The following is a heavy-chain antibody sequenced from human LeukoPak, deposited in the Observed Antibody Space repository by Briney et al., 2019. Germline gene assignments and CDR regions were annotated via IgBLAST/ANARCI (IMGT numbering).Heavy chain of an antibody. D-gene: IGHD1-26*01. CDR1: GYTFTSYC. CDR2: ISAYNGNT. Sequence: SVNVSCKASGYTFTSYCISWVRQAPGQGLEWMGWISAYNGNTNHAQKLPGRASLTTGTSAHTAYLDQRDLCADGTPGHDCARRSVSYIYHYYGMDVWGQGTTVSVS. CDR3: ARRSVSYIYHYYGMDV. V-gene: IGHV1-18*01. J-gene: IGHJ6*02.